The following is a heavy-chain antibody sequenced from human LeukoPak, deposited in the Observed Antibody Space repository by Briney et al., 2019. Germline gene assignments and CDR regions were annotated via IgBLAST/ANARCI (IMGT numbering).Heavy chain of an antibody. CDR1: GFAFSDYS. CDR3: ARDVHGGAFDY. CDR2: INQDGSAQ. J-gene: IGHJ4*02. Sequence: GGSLRLSCAASGFAFSDYSMTWVRQAPGKGLEWVANINQDGSAQHYVDSVKGRFTFSRDNAMNSLFLQMNNLRAEDTAVYYCARDVHGGAFDYWGQGTLVTVSS. V-gene: IGHV3-7*01. D-gene: IGHD4-23*01.